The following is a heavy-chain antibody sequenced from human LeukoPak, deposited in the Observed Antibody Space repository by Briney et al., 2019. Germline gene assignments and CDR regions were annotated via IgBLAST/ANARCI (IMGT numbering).Heavy chain of an antibody. D-gene: IGHD6-6*01. CDR1: GFTFSSYS. CDR3: ARVGGAARPIDY. J-gene: IGHJ4*02. V-gene: IGHV3-21*01. CDR2: ISSSSSYI. Sequence: PGGSLRLSCAASGFTFSSYSMNWVRQAPGKGLEWVSSISSSSSYIYYADSVKGRFTISRDNAKNSLYLQMNSLRAEDTAVYYCARVGGAARPIDYWGQGTLVTVSS.